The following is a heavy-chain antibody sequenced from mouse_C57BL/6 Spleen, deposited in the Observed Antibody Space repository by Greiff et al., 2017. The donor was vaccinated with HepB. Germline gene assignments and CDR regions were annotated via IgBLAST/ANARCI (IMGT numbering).Heavy chain of an antibody. J-gene: IGHJ2*01. CDR2: ISYSGST. Sequence: DVQLQESGPGMVKPSQSLSLTCTVTGYSITSGYDWHWIRHFPGNKLEWMGYISYSGSTNYNPSLKSRISITHDTSKNHFFLKLNSVTTEDTATYYCARGGLYDYDYLDYWGQGTTLTVSS. V-gene: IGHV3-1*01. D-gene: IGHD2-4*01. CDR3: ARGGLYDYDYLDY. CDR1: GYSITSGYD.